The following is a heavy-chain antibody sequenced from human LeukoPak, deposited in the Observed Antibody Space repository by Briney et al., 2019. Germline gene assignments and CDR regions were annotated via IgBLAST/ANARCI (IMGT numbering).Heavy chain of an antibody. CDR3: ARDRPPERARAGRLYYYYGMDV. D-gene: IGHD1-14*01. V-gene: IGHV4-4*07. J-gene: IGHJ6*02. CDR2: IYTSGST. Sequence: PSETLSLTCTVSGXSISSYCWSWIRQPDGKGLEWIGRIYTSGSTNYNPSLQNRVTMSIDTSKNQFSLKLSSVTAADTAVYYCARDRPPERARAGRLYYYYGMDVWGQGTTVTVSS. CDR1: GXSISSYC.